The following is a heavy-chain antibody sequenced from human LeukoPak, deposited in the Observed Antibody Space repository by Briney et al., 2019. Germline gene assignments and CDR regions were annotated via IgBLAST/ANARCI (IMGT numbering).Heavy chain of an antibody. CDR3: ARIYYDSGAYYRRAFDI. J-gene: IGHJ3*02. V-gene: IGHV4-59*01. CDR1: GGSISTYY. D-gene: IGHD3-22*01. CDR2: IYNSGST. Sequence: PSETLPLTCTVSGGSISTYYWSWIRQPPGKGLEWIAYIYNSGSTNSNPSLKSRVTISVDTSKNQFSLRLSSVTAADTAVYYCARIYYDSGAYYRRAFDIWGQGTMVSVSS.